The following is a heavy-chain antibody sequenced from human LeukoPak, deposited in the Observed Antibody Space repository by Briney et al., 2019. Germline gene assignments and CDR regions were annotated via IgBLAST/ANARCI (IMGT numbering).Heavy chain of an antibody. Sequence: GESLKISRKGSGYTFTNNWLAWVRQMPGKGLEWMGVVYPGDSDTRYSPSFQGQITITADKSISTAYLQWSSLKASDTAIYYCARRIDSSGFHLDSWGQGTLAAVSS. CDR1: GYTFTNNW. CDR2: VYPGDSDT. D-gene: IGHD3-22*01. J-gene: IGHJ4*02. V-gene: IGHV5-51*01. CDR3: ARRIDSSGFHLDS.